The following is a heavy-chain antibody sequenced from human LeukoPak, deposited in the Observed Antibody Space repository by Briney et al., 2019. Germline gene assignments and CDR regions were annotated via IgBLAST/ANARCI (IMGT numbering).Heavy chain of an antibody. J-gene: IGHJ5*02. V-gene: IGHV1-18*01. CDR3: ARCSNYDILTGYFNSGIDP. D-gene: IGHD3-9*01. CDR2: ISAYNGNT. Sequence: ASVKVSCKASGYTFTSYGISWVRQAPGQGLEWMGWISAYNGNTNYAQKLQGRVTMTTDTSTSTAYMELRSLRSDDTAVYYCARCSNYDILTGYFNSGIDPWGQGTLVTVSS. CDR1: GYTFTSYG.